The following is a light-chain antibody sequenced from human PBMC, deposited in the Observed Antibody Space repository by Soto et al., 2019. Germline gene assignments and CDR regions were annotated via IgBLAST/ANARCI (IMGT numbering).Light chain of an antibody. V-gene: IGKV2-30*01. CDR1: QSLVYRDGNAY. CDR3: MQGTHWPPP. Sequence: DVVMTQSPLFLPVTLGQPASSSCRSSQSLVYRDGNAYLNRFHQRPGQSPRRLIYKASKLDSGVXDXXLGSVCGTDFKLQLNSVQAEDVGIYNCMQGTHWPPPCGRGTRVEI. CDR2: KAS. J-gene: IGKJ1*01.